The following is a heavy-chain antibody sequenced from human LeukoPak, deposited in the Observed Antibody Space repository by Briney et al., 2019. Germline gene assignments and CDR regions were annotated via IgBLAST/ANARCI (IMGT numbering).Heavy chain of an antibody. CDR1: GGSISSSSYH. Sequence: PSETLSLTCTVSGGSISSSSYHWGWIRQPPGKGLEWIGSIYYSGSTYYNPSLKSRVTISVDTSKNQFSLKLSSVTAADTAVYYCARTPYVFWSGYWRTQFDYWGQGTQVTVSS. V-gene: IGHV4-39*01. J-gene: IGHJ4*02. CDR2: IYYSGST. CDR3: ARTPYVFWSGYWRTQFDY. D-gene: IGHD3-3*01.